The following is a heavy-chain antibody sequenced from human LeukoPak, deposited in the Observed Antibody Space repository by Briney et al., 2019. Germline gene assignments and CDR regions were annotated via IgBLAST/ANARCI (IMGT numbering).Heavy chain of an antibody. CDR3: ARLYSSSWSLGTPMYNWFDP. J-gene: IGHJ5*02. CDR1: GGSISTYY. CDR2: IYYTGST. V-gene: IGHV4-59*01. D-gene: IGHD6-13*01. Sequence: SETLSLSCTVSGGSISTYYWSWIRQPPGKGLEWIGYIYYTGSTNYNPSLKSRVTISVDTSKNRFSLKLTSVTAADTAVYYCARLYSSSWSLGTPMYNWFDPGGQGTLVTVSS.